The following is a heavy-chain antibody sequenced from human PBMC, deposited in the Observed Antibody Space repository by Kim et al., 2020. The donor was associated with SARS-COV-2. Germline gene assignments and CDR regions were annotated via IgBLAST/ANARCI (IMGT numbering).Heavy chain of an antibody. V-gene: IGHV3-33*06. D-gene: IGHD5-18*01. Sequence: YADSVKGRFTISRDNSKNTLYLQMNSLRAEDTAVYYCAKQEGQLWPRMDVWGQGTTVTVSS. J-gene: IGHJ6*02. CDR3: AKQEGQLWPRMDV.